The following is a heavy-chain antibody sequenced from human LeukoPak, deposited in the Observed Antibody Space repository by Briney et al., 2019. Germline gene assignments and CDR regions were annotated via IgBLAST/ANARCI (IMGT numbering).Heavy chain of an antibody. Sequence: SETLSLTCAVSGGSISSYYWSWIRQPPGKGLDWIGCIYYTVSTNYNPSLKSRVTISLDTSKKEFSLKLSSVTAADTAVYYCARGRDGYKFDYWGQGTLVTVSS. D-gene: IGHD5-24*01. J-gene: IGHJ4*02. V-gene: IGHV4-59*01. CDR3: ARGRDGYKFDY. CDR1: GGSISSYY. CDR2: IYYTVST.